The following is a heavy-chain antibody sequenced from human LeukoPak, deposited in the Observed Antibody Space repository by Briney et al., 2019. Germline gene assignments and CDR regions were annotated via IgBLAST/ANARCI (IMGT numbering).Heavy chain of an antibody. J-gene: IGHJ3*02. Sequence: PGRSLRLSCAASGFTFDDYAMYWVRQAPGEGLEWVSRISWNSGSIGYADSVKGRFTISRDNAKSSLYLQMNSLRAEDTALYYCAKDIVLSSSGRGAFDIWGQGTMVTVSS. D-gene: IGHD6-19*01. CDR2: ISWNSGSI. CDR3: AKDIVLSSSGRGAFDI. V-gene: IGHV3-9*01. CDR1: GFTFDDYA.